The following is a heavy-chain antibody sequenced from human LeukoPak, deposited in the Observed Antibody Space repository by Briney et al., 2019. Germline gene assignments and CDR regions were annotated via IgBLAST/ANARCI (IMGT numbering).Heavy chain of an antibody. CDR2: IYYSGST. D-gene: IGHD1-26*01. CDR3: AALAPIYSGSYWAPFDY. CDR1: GGSISSYY. J-gene: IGHJ4*02. Sequence: PSETLSLTCTVSGGSISSYYWSWIRQPPGKGLEWIGYIYYSGSTNYNPSLKSRVTISVDTSKNQFSLKLSSVTAADTAVYHCAALAPIYSGSYWAPFDYWGQGTLVTVSS. V-gene: IGHV4-59*01.